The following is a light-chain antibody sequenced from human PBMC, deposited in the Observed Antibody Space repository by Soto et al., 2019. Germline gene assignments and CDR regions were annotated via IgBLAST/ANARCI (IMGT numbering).Light chain of an antibody. CDR1: QSVDSSF. CDR3: QQRSNWPIT. Sequence: EIVLTQSPGTLSLSPGERATLSCRASQSVDSSFVAWFQQRPGQAPRLLIYDASNRATGIPARFSGSGSGTDFTLTISRIEPEDFAVYYCQQRSNWPITFGQGTRLEIK. CDR2: DAS. V-gene: IGKV3D-20*02. J-gene: IGKJ5*01.